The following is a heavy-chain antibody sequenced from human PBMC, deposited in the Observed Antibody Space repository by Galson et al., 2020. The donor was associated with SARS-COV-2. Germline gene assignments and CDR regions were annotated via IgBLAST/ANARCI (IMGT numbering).Heavy chain of an antibody. V-gene: IGHV3-33*06. J-gene: IGHJ6*02. Sequence: GGSLRLSCAESGFTFSSYGMHWVRQAPGKGLEWVAVIWYDGSNKYYADSVKGRFTISRDNSKNTLYLQMNSLRAEDTAVYYCAKDRLEWLLWDYYYGMDVWGQGTTVTVSS. D-gene: IGHD3-3*01. CDR1: GFTFSSYG. CDR2: IWYDGSNK. CDR3: AKDRLEWLLWDYYYGMDV.